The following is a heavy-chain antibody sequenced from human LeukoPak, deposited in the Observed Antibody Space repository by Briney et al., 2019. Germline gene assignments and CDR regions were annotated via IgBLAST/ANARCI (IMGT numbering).Heavy chain of an antibody. CDR2: IYYSGST. CDR1: GGSVRSYY. J-gene: IGHJ3*02. D-gene: IGHD3-10*01. Sequence: SETLSLTCSVSGGSVRSYYWSWIRQPPGKGLEWIGYIYYSGSTNYNPSLNSRVTISVDTSKNQFSLRLSYVTAEDTAVYYCARAPGGYGSGSRGAFDIWGQGAMVTVSS. CDR3: ARAPGGYGSGSRGAFDI. V-gene: IGHV4-59*02.